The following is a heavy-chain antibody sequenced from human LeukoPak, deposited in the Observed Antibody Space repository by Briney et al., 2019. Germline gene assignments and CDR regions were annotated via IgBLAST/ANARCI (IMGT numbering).Heavy chain of an antibody. V-gene: IGHV3-7*01. Sequence: GGSLRLSCAASGFTFSSYWMSWVRQAPGKGLEWVANIKQDGSEKYYVDSVKGRFTISRDNAKNSLYLQMNSLRAEDTAVYYCARDRTAVGAPAWFDPWGQGTLVTVSS. J-gene: IGHJ5*02. D-gene: IGHD1-26*01. CDR2: IKQDGSEK. CDR3: ARDRTAVGAPAWFDP. CDR1: GFTFSSYW.